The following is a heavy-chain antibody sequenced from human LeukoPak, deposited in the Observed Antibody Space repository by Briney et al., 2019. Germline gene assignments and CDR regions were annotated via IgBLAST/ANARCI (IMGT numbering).Heavy chain of an antibody. CDR2: ITSSSSTI. CDR3: ARGYYGGKEG. CDR1: GFTFDSYS. J-gene: IGHJ4*02. V-gene: IGHV3-48*04. Sequence: PGGSLRLSCAASGFTFDSYSMSWVRQAPGKGLEWVSYITSSSSTIYYPDSVKGRFTISRDNAKNSLYLQMNSLRAEDTAVYYCARGYYGGKEGWGQGTLVTVSS. D-gene: IGHD4-23*01.